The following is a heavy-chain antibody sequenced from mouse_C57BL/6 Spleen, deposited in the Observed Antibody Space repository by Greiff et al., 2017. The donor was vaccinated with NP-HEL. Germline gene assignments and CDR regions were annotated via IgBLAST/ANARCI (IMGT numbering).Heavy chain of an antibody. J-gene: IGHJ2*01. CDR1: GYAFSSYW. Sequence: QVQLQQSGAELVKPGASVKISCKASGYAFSSYWMNWVKQRPGKGLEWIGQIYPGDGDTNYNGKFKGKATLTADKSSSTAYMQLSSLTSEDSAVYFCARGNRNYYFDYWGQGTTLTVSS. V-gene: IGHV1-80*01. CDR2: IYPGDGDT. CDR3: ARGNRNYYFDY.